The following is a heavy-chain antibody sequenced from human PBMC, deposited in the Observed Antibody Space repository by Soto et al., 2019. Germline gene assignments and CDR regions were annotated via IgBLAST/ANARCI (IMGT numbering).Heavy chain of an antibody. CDR3: ARDRGYNWNYGWFDP. V-gene: IGHV1-18*01. Sequence: QVQLVQSGAEVKKPGASVKVSCKASGYTFSNYGISWVRQAPGQGLEWMGRVSPYNGNTNYEQKLQGRVTMTTDTSTSTAYMELRSLRSDETAVYYCARDRGYNWNYGWFDPWGQGTLVTVSS. J-gene: IGHJ5*02. CDR1: GYTFSNYG. CDR2: VSPYNGNT. D-gene: IGHD1-7*01.